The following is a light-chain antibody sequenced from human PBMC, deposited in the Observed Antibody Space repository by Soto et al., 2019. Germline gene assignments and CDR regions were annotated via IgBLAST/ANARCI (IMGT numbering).Light chain of an antibody. Sequence: DMEMSEAPSTLCASVKDRVTITCRGSQTISSWLAWYQQKGGKAPKLLIYKASTLKSGVPSRFSGSGFGTDLTLTVNSLRPDALATYYCELYNSYSQASGPGTKVDNK. CDR1: QTISSW. V-gene: IGKV1-5*03. CDR3: ELYNSYSQA. CDR2: KAS. J-gene: IGKJ1*01.